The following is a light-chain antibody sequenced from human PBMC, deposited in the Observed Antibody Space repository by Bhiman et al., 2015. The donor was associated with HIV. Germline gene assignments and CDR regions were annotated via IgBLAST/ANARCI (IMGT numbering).Light chain of an antibody. CDR1: KLGDKY. CDR2: QDS. J-gene: IGLJ1*01. CDR3: QAWDSITGV. Sequence: SYDLTQPPSVSVSPGQTASITCSGDKLGDKYACWYQQKPGQSPVLVIYQDSKRPSGIPERFSGSNSGNTATLTISGTQAMDEADYYCQAWDSITGVFGTGTKVTVL. V-gene: IGLV3-1*01.